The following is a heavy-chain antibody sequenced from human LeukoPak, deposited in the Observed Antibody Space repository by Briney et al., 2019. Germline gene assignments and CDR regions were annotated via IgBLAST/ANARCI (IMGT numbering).Heavy chain of an antibody. V-gene: IGHV1-2*02. CDR3: ARLVTMVRGVIWAFDI. CDR2: INPNSGGT. J-gene: IGHJ3*02. D-gene: IGHD3-10*01. CDR1: GYTFTGYY. Sequence: ASVKVSCKASGYTFTGYYMHWVRQAPGQGLEWMGWINPNSGGTNYAQKFQGRVTMTRNTSISTAYMELSSLRSEDTAVYYCARLVTMVRGVIWAFDIWGQGTMVTVSS.